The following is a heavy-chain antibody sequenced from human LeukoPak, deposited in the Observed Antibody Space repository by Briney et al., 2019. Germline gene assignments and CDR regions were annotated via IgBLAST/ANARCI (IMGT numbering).Heavy chain of an antibody. CDR2: IYYSWST. D-gene: IGHD6-6*01. V-gene: IGHV4-59*01. J-gene: IGHJ4*02. Sequence: PSETLSLTCTVSGGSISSYYWSWIRQPPGKGLEWIGDIYYSWSTNYNPSLKSRVTISVDPSKNQFSLKLSSVTAADTAVYYCARAGGSIAARLDYWGQGTLVTVSS. CDR1: GGSISSYY. CDR3: ARAGGSIAARLDY.